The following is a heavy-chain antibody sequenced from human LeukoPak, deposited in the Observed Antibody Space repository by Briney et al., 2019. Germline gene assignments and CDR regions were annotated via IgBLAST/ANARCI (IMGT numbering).Heavy chain of an antibody. CDR3: ARPIAVAGTWAFDI. J-gene: IGHJ3*02. V-gene: IGHV3-74*01. CDR2: INSDGSST. Sequence: GGSLRLSCAASGFTFNSYWMHWVRQAPGKGLVWVSRINSDGSSTNYADSVKGRFTISRDNAKNTLYLQMNSLSAEDTAVYYCARPIAVAGTWAFDIRGQGTMVTVSS. D-gene: IGHD6-19*01. CDR1: GFTFNSYW.